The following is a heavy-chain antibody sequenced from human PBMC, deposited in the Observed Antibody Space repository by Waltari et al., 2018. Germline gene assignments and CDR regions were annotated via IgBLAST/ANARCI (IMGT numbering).Heavy chain of an antibody. CDR1: GYTFTADF. D-gene: IGHD1-1*01. J-gene: IGHJ4*02. CDR3: VRDVNDDPRGDY. CDR2: LDPKTGDR. V-gene: IGHV1-2*02. Sequence: QVQLVQSGTEVTKPGASVEVSCQAFGYTFTADFLHWVRQAPGQGLEWMGWLDPKTGDRNSAPRFQGRVTMTRDTSINTAYLKVTSLKSDDTAVYYCVRDVNDDPRGDYWGQGTLVTVSS.